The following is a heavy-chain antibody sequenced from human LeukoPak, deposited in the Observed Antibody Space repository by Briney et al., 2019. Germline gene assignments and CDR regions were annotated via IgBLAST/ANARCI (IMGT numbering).Heavy chain of an antibody. CDR2: IYYSGST. CDR3: ARHYGDYYYYYMDV. Sequence: SETLSLTCAVYGGSFSGYYWSWIRQPPGKGLEWIGSIYYSGSTYYNPSLKSRVTISVDTSKNQFSLKLSSVTAADTAVYYCARHYGDYYYYYMDVWGKGTTVTISS. CDR1: GGSFSGYY. D-gene: IGHD4-17*01. V-gene: IGHV4-34*01. J-gene: IGHJ6*03.